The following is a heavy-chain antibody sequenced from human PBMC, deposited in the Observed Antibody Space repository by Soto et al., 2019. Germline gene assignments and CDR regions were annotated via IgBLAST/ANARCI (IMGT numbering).Heavy chain of an antibody. CDR2: IYPGNSDT. D-gene: IGHD3-10*01. J-gene: IGHJ5*02. CDR3: ASRGGSALELDL. V-gene: IGHV5-51*01. Sequence: PGESLKHSCKGSGSSFTHNSIGWLRHMPGKGMEWMGIIYPGNSDTRDSPSFQGHVTISADKSINTAYLQWNSLEASDSAIYYCASRGGSALELDLWGRGTLVTVSS. CDR1: GSSFTHNS.